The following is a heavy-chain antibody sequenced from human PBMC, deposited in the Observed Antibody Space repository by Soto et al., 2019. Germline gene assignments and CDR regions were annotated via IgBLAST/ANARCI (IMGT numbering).Heavy chain of an antibody. CDR2: IGTAGDT. Sequence: GGSLRLSCAASGFTFSSYDMHWVRQATGKGLEWVSAIGTAGDTYYPGSVKGRFTISRENAKNSLYLQMNSLRAEDTAVYYCASSRGVRGDVRVAKVGYYYYGMDAWGQGTTVTVSS. D-gene: IGHD3-10*01. CDR3: ASSRGVRGDVRVAKVGYYYYGMDA. CDR1: GFTFSSYD. J-gene: IGHJ6*02. V-gene: IGHV3-13*01.